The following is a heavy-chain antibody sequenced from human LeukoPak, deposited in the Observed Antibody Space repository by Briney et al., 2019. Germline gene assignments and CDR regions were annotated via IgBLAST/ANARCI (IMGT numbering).Heavy chain of an antibody. CDR1: GGSISSSSYY. D-gene: IGHD1-14*01. J-gene: IGHJ5*02. Sequence: PSETLSLTCTVSGGSISSSSYYWGWIRQPPGKGLEWIGSIYYSGSTYYNPSLKSRVTISADTSKNQFSLKLSSVTAADTAVYYCAREVNLNWFDPWGQGTLATVSS. V-gene: IGHV4-39*02. CDR2: IYYSGST. CDR3: AREVNLNWFDP.